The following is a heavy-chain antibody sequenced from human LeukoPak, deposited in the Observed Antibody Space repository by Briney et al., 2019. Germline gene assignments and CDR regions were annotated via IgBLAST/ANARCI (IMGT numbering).Heavy chain of an antibody. V-gene: IGHV4-34*01. CDR1: GGSISSYY. J-gene: IGHJ1*01. Sequence: PSETLSLACTVSGGSISSYYWSWIRQPPGKGLEWIGEINHSGSTNYNPSLKSRVTISVDTSKNQFSLKLSSVTAADTAVYYCARGRYYYDSSGYLPLMRWPFQHWGQGTLVTVSS. CDR2: INHSGST. CDR3: ARGRYYYDSSGYLPLMRWPFQH. D-gene: IGHD3-22*01.